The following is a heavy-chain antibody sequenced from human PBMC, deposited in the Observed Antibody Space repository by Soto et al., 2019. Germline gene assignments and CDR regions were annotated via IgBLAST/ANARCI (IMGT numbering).Heavy chain of an antibody. V-gene: IGHV4-31*03. CDR2: IYYSGST. Sequence: QVQLQESGPGLVKPTQTLSLTCTVSGGSISSGGYYWSWIRQHPGRGLEWIGYIYYSGSTYYNPSLKSRVTISVDTSKNQLSLKLSSVTAADTAVYYCARGVIAVAGYHFDFWGQGALVTVSS. J-gene: IGHJ4*02. D-gene: IGHD6-19*01. CDR1: GGSISSGGYY. CDR3: ARGVIAVAGYHFDF.